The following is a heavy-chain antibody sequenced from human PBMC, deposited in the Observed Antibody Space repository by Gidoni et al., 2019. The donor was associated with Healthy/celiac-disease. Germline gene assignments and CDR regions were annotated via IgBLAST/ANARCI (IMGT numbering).Heavy chain of an antibody. D-gene: IGHD2-15*01. J-gene: IGHJ1*01. CDR3: AKVEVAEQIEYFQH. CDR2: ISGSGGST. CDR1: GSTFSSYA. V-gene: IGHV3-23*01. Sequence: ELHLLVSGGGLVQPGGSLRLSCAASGSTFSSYAMSWVRQAPEKGLEWVSAISGSGGSTYYADSVKGWFTISRDNSKNTLYLQMNSLRAEDTAVYYCAKVEVAEQIEYFQHWGQGTLVTVSS.